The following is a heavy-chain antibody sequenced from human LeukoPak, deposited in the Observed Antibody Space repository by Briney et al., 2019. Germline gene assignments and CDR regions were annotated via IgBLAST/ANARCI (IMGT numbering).Heavy chain of an antibody. D-gene: IGHD2-21*01. CDR3: ASLVIAIPNDY. CDR2: INSDGSST. CDR1: GFTFSSYW. Sequence: GGSLRLSCAASGFTFSSYWMHCVLQAPGKGLVWVSRINSDGSSTSYADSVKGRFTISRDNAKNTLYLQMNSLRAEDTAVYYCASLVIAIPNDYWGQGTLVTVSS. J-gene: IGHJ4*02. V-gene: IGHV3-74*01.